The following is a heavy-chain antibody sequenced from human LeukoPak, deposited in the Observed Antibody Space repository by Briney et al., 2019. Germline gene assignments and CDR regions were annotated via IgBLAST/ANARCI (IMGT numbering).Heavy chain of an antibody. CDR1: GFSFNRHW. CDR2: IRQDGGVT. V-gene: IGHV3-7*03. J-gene: IGHJ3*02. CDR3: ATRSGGYCSSTSCSPLDAFDI. Sequence: PGGSLRLSCAASGFSFNRHWMSWIRQAPGKGLEWVATIRQDGGVTHYVASVTGRFIISRDNAKSSLTLQMNSLRAEDTAVYYCATRSGGYCSSTSCSPLDAFDIWGQGTMVTVSS. D-gene: IGHD2-2*01.